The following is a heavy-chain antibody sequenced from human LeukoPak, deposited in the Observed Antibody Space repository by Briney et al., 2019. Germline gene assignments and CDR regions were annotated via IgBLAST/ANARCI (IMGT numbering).Heavy chain of an antibody. CDR1: GYTFSSYA. D-gene: IGHD3-22*01. Sequence: GASVKVSCKASGYTFSSYAIQWVRQAPGQRLEWMGRINAGNGDTKYSQRFQGRVTITRDTSANTAYMELSSLRSEDTAVYYCARDPRSGYHDFWGQGTLVTVSS. J-gene: IGHJ4*02. CDR3: ARDPRSGYHDF. CDR2: INAGNGDT. V-gene: IGHV1-3*01.